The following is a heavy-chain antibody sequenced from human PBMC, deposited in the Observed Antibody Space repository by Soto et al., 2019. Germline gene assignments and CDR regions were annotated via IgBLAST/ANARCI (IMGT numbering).Heavy chain of an antibody. J-gene: IGHJ4*02. CDR1: GFTFSSYA. D-gene: IGHD3-3*01. CDR3: AKDKRRFYDFWSGYPFDY. CDR2: ISGSGGST. V-gene: IGHV3-23*01. Sequence: GGSLRLSCAASGFTFSSYAMSWVRQAPGKGLEWVSAISGSGGSTYYADSVKGRFTISRDNSKNTLYLQMNSLRAEDTAVYYWAKDKRRFYDFWSGYPFDYWGQGTLVTVSS.